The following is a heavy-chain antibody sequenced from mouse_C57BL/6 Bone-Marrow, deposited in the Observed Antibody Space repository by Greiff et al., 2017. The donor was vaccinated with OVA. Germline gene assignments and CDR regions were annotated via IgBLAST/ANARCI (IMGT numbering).Heavy chain of an antibody. Sequence: VQLQQSGAELVRPGASVKLSCTASGFNIKDDYMHWVKQRPEQGLEWIGWIDPENGDTEYASKFQGKATITADTSSNTAYLQLSSLTSEDTAVYYCTHPTSFAYWGQGTLVTVSA. J-gene: IGHJ3*01. CDR3: THPTSFAY. D-gene: IGHD6-1*01. V-gene: IGHV14-4*01. CDR2: IDPENGDT. CDR1: GFNIKDDY.